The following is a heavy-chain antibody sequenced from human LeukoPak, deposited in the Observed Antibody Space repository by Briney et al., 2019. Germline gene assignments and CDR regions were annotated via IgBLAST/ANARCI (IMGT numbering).Heavy chain of an antibody. J-gene: IGHJ5*02. CDR3: GRNKRSLDGRGWFDP. CDR1: GFTVSSYN. D-gene: IGHD5-24*01. Sequence: GGSLRLSCVASGFTVSSYNMSSIRQAPGKGLEWVSFMSTDGSYIHYADSVKGRFIISRDNAKNSLYLQMNSLRAEDTAVYYCGRNKRSLDGRGWFDPWGQGSLVTVSS. CDR2: MSTDGSYI. V-gene: IGHV3-21*01.